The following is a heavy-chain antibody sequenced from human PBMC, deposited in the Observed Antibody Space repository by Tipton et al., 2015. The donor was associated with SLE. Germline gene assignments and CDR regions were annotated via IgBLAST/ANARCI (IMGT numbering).Heavy chain of an antibody. CDR1: GGSITSGSYY. J-gene: IGHJ4*02. Sequence: TLSLTCSVSGGSITSGSYYWSWIRQHPGKGLEWIGYIYYSGSTYYNPSLKSRATISLDTSKNQFSLKLSSVTAADTAVYYCASPGYSSGAYYFDYWGQGTLVTVSS. V-gene: IGHV4-31*03. CDR3: ASPGYSSGAYYFDY. CDR2: IYYSGST. D-gene: IGHD6-19*01.